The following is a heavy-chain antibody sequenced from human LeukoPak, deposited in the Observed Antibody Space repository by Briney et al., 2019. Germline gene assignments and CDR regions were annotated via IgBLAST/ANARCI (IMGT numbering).Heavy chain of an antibody. D-gene: IGHD6-6*01. V-gene: IGHV3-30-3*01. CDR3: ARAPPPLIAARPGVYYFDY. J-gene: IGHJ4*02. CDR2: ISYDGSNK. CDR1: GFTFSSYA. Sequence: GGSLRLSCAASGFTFSSYAMHWVRQAPGKGLEWVAVISYDGSNKYYADSVKGRFTISRDNSKNTLYLQMNSLRAEDTAVYYCARAPPPLIAARPGVYYFDYWGQGTLVTVSS.